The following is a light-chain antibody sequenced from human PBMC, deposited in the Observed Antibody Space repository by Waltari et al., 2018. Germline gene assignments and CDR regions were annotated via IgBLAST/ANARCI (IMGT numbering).Light chain of an antibody. CDR3: SSYTNSSTYV. Sequence: QSALTQPASVSGSPGQSITLPCTGTNSDVGGYNYVPWYQQRPGKAPQLLVSEVTNRPSGVSNRFSGSKSDNTASLTISGLLAEDEANYYCSSYTNSSTYVFGTGTKVTVL. CDR1: NSDVGGYNY. J-gene: IGLJ1*01. CDR2: EVT. V-gene: IGLV2-14*01.